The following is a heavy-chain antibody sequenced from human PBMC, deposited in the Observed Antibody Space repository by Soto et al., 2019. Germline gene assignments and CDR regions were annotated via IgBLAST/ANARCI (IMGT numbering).Heavy chain of an antibody. CDR2: ISSSSSYI. CDR1: GFTFSSYS. J-gene: IGHJ5*02. Sequence: GGSLRLSCAASGFTFSSYSMNWVRQAPGKGLEWVSSISSSSSYIYYADSMKGRFTISRDNAKNSLYLQMNSLRAEDTAVYYCARDPYNWNFFDPWGQGTLVTVSS. CDR3: ARDPYNWNFFDP. V-gene: IGHV3-21*01. D-gene: IGHD1-7*01.